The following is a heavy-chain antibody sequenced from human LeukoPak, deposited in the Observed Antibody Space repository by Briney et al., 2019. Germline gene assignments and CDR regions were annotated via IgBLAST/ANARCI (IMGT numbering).Heavy chain of an antibody. D-gene: IGHD3-3*01. CDR2: ISYDGSNK. J-gene: IGHJ4*02. V-gene: IGHV3-30*18. Sequence: PGRSLRLPCAASGFTFSSYGLQWVRQAPGKGLEWVAVISYDGSNKYYADSVKGRFTISRDNSKNTVYLEMNSLRAEDTAVYYCAKTYYDFWSGYYDHWGQGSLVTVSS. CDR1: GFTFSSYG. CDR3: AKTYYDFWSGYYDH.